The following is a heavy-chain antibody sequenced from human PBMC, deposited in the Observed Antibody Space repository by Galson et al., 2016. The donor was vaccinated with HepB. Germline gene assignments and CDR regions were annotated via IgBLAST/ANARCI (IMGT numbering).Heavy chain of an antibody. D-gene: IGHD4-23*01. Sequence: SETLSLTCSVSGAAISDSYWSWIRQPPGKGLEWIGYIYISGTTNYNPSLKSRVTMSVDASKNQFSLRLTSVTAADKAVSHCARVRPVNSGYFDYWGQGTLVTVAS. CDR2: IYISGTT. J-gene: IGHJ4*03. CDR1: GAAISDSY. V-gene: IGHV4-59*01. CDR3: ARVRPVNSGYFDY.